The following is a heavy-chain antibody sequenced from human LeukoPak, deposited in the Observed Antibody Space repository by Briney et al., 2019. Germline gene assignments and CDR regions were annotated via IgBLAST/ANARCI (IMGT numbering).Heavy chain of an antibody. CDR3: ARVGPKAHDS. J-gene: IGHJ5*02. Sequence: GASVKVSCKASGYTFTSNDINWVRQAPGQGLEWMGWMNPNSGNTGYAQKFQGRVTITRNTSITTAYMELSSLRSEDTAVYYCARVGPKAHDSWGQGTLVAVSS. CDR1: GYTFTSND. D-gene: IGHD1-26*01. V-gene: IGHV1-8*01. CDR2: MNPNSGNT.